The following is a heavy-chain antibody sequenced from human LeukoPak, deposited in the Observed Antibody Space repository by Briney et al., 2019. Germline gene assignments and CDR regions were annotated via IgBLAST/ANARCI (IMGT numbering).Heavy chain of an antibody. D-gene: IGHD6-13*01. J-gene: IGHJ4*02. CDR3: ARGPIAAAANFDY. Sequence: ASVKASCKASGYTFTSYDINWVRQATGQGLEWMGWMNPNSGNTGYAQKFQGRVTMTRNTSISTAYMELSSLRSEDTAVYYCARGPIAAAANFDYWGQGTLVTVSS. CDR2: MNPNSGNT. CDR1: GYTFTSYD. V-gene: IGHV1-8*01.